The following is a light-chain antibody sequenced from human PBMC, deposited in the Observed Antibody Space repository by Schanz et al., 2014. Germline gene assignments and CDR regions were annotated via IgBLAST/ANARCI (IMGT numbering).Light chain of an antibody. V-gene: IGLV2-23*02. Sequence: QSALTQPASVSGSPGQSITISCTGTSSDVGSYKLVSWYQQHPGKAPKLMIYDVSNRPSGVSNRFSGSKSGNTASLTISGLQAEDEADYYCCSYAGSPYVFGTGTRVTVL. CDR2: DVS. J-gene: IGLJ1*01. CDR3: CSYAGSPYV. CDR1: SSDVGSYKL.